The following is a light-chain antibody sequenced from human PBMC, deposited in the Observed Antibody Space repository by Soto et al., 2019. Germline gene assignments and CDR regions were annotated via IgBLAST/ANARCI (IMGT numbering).Light chain of an antibody. CDR2: DVS. CDR3: GSYTSSSTLYV. Sequence: QSALTQPASVSGSPGQSITISCTETSSDVGGSNYVSWYQQHPGKAPKLMIYDVSNRPSGVSNRFSGSKSGNTASLTISGLQAEDEADYYCGSYTSSSTLYVFGTGTKLTVL. CDR1: SSDVGGSNY. J-gene: IGLJ1*01. V-gene: IGLV2-14*01.